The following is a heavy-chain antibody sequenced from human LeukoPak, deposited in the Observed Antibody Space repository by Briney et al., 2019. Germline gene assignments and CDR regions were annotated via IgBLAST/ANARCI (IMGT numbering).Heavy chain of an antibody. CDR3: ARRVSGWYYFDY. CDR1: GYRFTNYW. V-gene: IGHV5-51*01. J-gene: IGHJ4*01. Sequence: GESLKISCKGSGYRFTNYWIGWVRQMPGKGLEWMGLIYPGDSETRYSPSFQGQVTISADRSINTAYLQWSSLQATDTAMYCCARRVSGWYYFDYWGLGTQVTVSS. CDR2: IYPGDSET. D-gene: IGHD6-19*01.